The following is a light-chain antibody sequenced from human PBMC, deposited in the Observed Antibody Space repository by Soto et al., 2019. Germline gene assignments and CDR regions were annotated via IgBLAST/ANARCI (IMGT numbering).Light chain of an antibody. V-gene: IGKV3-15*01. Sequence: EIAMTQSPDTLSVSPGDRATLSCRASQGVRSDLAWYQQKAGQSPRLLIYGASTRAAETPARFSGSGSETEFTLTISSLQSEDFAVSYCQQYSKWPLTFGGGTKVDSK. CDR1: QGVRSD. CDR2: GAS. CDR3: QQYSKWPLT. J-gene: IGKJ4*01.